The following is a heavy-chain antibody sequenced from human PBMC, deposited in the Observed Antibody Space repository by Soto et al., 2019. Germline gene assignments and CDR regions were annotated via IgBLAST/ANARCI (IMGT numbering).Heavy chain of an antibody. CDR1: GFTFSSYA. V-gene: IGHV3-23*01. D-gene: IGHD3-10*01. CDR3: AKVGLWFGELFPYPIDY. CDR2: ISGSGGST. J-gene: IGHJ4*02. Sequence: EVQLLESGGGLVQPGGSLRLSCAASGFTFSSYAMSWVRQAPGKGLEWVSAISGSGGSTYYADSVKGRFTISRDNSKNTLYLQINSLRAEDTAVYYCAKVGLWFGELFPYPIDYLGQGNLVTVSS.